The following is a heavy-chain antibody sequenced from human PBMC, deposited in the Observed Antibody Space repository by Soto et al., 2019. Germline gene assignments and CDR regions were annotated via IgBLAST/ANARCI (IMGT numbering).Heavy chain of an antibody. D-gene: IGHD4-4*01. CDR1: GFTFSGYW. V-gene: IGHV3-7*03. Sequence: QLVESGGGLVQPGGSLRLSCEASGFTFSGYWMSWVRQAPGKGLEWVADIKHDGSVQYYVDSVKGQLTISRDNAKKQLYLQMNGLRAEDTALYYCARAPYSNAWYRFDLWGQGTLVTVSS. J-gene: IGHJ4*02. CDR3: ARAPYSNAWYRFDL. CDR2: IKHDGSVQ.